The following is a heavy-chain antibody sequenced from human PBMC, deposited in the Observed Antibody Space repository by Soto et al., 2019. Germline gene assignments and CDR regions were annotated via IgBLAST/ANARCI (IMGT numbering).Heavy chain of an antibody. CDR2: ISSSSSYI. Sequence: GGSLRLSCAASGFTFSSYSMNWVRQAPGKGLEWVSSISSSSSYIYYAYSVKGRFTISRDNAKNSLYLQMNSLRAEDTAVYYCARDRQWLAPATCDYWGQGTLVTVSS. D-gene: IGHD6-19*01. CDR1: GFTFSSYS. V-gene: IGHV3-21*01. J-gene: IGHJ4*02. CDR3: ARDRQWLAPATCDY.